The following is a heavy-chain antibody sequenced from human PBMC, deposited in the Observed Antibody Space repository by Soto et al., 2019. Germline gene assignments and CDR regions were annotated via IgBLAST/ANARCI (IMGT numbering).Heavy chain of an antibody. D-gene: IGHD3-10*01. CDR1: GFTFDDYA. CDR3: ATLPLYGSGFDC. Sequence: EVQLVESGGGLVQPVRSLRLSCAASGFTFDDYAIHWVRQAPGRGLEWVAGISWNGASIGYADSVKGRFTISRDNAKNSLHLQMNRLRSEDTALYYCATLPLYGSGFDCWGQGTLVTVSS. J-gene: IGHJ4*02. V-gene: IGHV3-9*01. CDR2: ISWNGASI.